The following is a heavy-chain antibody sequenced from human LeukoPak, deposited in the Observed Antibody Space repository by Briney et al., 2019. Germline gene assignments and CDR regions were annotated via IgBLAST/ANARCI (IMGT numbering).Heavy chain of an antibody. CDR2: IYYSGST. CDR1: GGSISSYY. V-gene: IGHV4-59*08. D-gene: IGHD3-22*01. CDR3: ARGVSYYDSSGYYNEYFQH. Sequence: SETLSLTCTVSGGSISSYYWSWIRQPPGKGLEWIGYIYYSGSTNYNPSLKSRVTIPVDTSKNQFSLKLSSVTAADTAVYYCARGVSYYDSSGYYNEYFQHWGQGTLVTVSP. J-gene: IGHJ1*01.